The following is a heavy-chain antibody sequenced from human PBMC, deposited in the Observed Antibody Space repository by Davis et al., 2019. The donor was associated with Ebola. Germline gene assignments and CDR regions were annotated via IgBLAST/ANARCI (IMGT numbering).Heavy chain of an antibody. V-gene: IGHV4-4*07. CDR2: IYTIGST. Sequence: SETLSLTCTVSGGSISSYYWSWIRQPAGKGLEWIGRIYTIGSTNYNPSLKSRVTMSVDTSKNQFSLKLSSVTAADTAVYYCASSTYYYDSSGYYEFDYWGQGTLVTVSS. CDR3: ASSTYYYDSSGYYEFDY. CDR1: GGSISSYY. J-gene: IGHJ4*02. D-gene: IGHD3-22*01.